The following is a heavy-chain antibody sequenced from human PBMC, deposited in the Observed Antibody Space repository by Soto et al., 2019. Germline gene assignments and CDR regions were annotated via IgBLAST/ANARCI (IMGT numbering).Heavy chain of an antibody. Sequence: QVQLVESGGGVVQPGRSLRLSCAASGFSFSSYGMHWVRQAPGKGLEWVAVISYDGSNKYYADSVKGRFTISRDNSKNTLYLQMNSLRAEDTAVYYCVGECGGDCSASNWGQGTLVTVSS. V-gene: IGHV3-30*03. CDR2: ISYDGSNK. CDR3: VGECGGDCSASN. D-gene: IGHD2-21*02. CDR1: GFSFSSYG. J-gene: IGHJ4*02.